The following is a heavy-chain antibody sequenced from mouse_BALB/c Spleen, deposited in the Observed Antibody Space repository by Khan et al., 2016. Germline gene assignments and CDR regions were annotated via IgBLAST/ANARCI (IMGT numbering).Heavy chain of an antibody. Sequence: QVQLQQSGAELARPVASVKMCCKASGYTFTSYTMHFVKQRPGQGLEWIGYIHPSSGYTKYNQKFKDKATLTADKSCITAYMQLSSLTSEDSAVYHCARTHEGWGQGTNLTVSA. CDR3: ARTHEG. CDR2: IHPSSGYT. CDR1: GYTFTSYT. J-gene: IGHJ2*01. V-gene: IGHV1-4*01.